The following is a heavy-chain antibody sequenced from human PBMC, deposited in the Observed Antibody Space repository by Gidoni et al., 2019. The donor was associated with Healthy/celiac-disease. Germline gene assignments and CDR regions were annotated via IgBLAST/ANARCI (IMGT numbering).Heavy chain of an antibody. CDR3: ARPKMADDAFDI. Sequence: GRQAPGRGLEWVSSISRSSRYIYYADSVKGRFTISRDNAKNSLYLQMNSLRAEDTAVYYCARPKMADDAFDIWGQGTMVTVSS. J-gene: IGHJ3*02. CDR2: ISRSSRYI. V-gene: IGHV3-21*01.